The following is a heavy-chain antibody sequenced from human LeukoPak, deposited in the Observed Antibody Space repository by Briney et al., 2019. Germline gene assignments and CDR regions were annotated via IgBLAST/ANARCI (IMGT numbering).Heavy chain of an antibody. V-gene: IGHV3-23*01. CDR1: GFTFSNFA. CDR2: ISNNDGST. Sequence: GGSLILSCAASGFTFSNFAMSWGRQAPGKGLEWVSTISNNDGSTYYADSVKGRFTVSRDNANTSLYLQMNSLRAEDTAVYYCARRDSGSRGFDSWGQGTLVTVSS. J-gene: IGHJ4*02. CDR3: ARRDSGSRGFDS. D-gene: IGHD3-10*01.